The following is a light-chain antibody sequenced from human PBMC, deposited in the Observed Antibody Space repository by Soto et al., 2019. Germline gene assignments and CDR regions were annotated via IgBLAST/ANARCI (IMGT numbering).Light chain of an antibody. CDR3: QQYGSTPRT. CDR1: QSVSNRY. V-gene: IGKV3-20*01. Sequence: ELVLTQSPGTLSLSPGERGTLSCRASQSVSNRYLAWYQQKPGQAPRLLIYGASSRATGIPDRFSGSGSGTDFTLTISSLEPDDFAVYYCQQYGSTPRTFGQGTKLEIK. CDR2: GAS. J-gene: IGKJ2*01.